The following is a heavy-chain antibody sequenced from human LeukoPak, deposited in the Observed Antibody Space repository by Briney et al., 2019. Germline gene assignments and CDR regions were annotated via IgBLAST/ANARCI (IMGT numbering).Heavy chain of an antibody. J-gene: IGHJ4*02. CDR1: GFTFTAAH. CDR3: AKDRFGIAAYGRFDY. CDR2: ISGSGGST. V-gene: IGHV3-23*01. Sequence: GGSLRLSCAASGFTFTAAHMNWVRQAPGKGLEWVSAISGSGGSTYYADSVKGRFTISRDNSKNTLYLQMNSLRAEDTAVYYCAKDRFGIAAYGRFDYWGQGTLVTVSS. D-gene: IGHD6-13*01.